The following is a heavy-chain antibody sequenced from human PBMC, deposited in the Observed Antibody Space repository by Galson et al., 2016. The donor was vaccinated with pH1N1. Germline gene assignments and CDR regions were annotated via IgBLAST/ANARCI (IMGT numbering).Heavy chain of an antibody. CDR1: GFSFGSHW. V-gene: IGHV3-7*04. CDR2: INQDGNGK. J-gene: IGHJ4*02. D-gene: IGHD5-18*01. Sequence: SLRLSCAASGFSFGSHWMTWVRQAAGKGLAWVANINQDGNGKYYVDSVKGRFTISRDNAQNSLYLQIDNLRVDDTAVYYCARKYSGLDYWGQGTLVTVSS. CDR3: ARKYSGLDY.